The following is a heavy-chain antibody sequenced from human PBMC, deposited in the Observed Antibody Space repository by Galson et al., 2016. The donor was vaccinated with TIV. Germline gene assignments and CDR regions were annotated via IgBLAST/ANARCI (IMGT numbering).Heavy chain of an antibody. J-gene: IGHJ4*02. Sequence: SLRLSCAASGFTFSSYTFHWVRQTPGKGLEWVAIISHGGNNKDVADSVQGRFTISRDSSKNAVYLQMNNLRPEDTALYFCTRDGRGNWKYVDYFDYWGQGTLVTVSS. D-gene: IGHD1-7*01. CDR3: TRDGRGNWKYVDYFDY. CDR1: GFTFSSYT. V-gene: IGHV3-30-3*01. CDR2: ISHGGNNK.